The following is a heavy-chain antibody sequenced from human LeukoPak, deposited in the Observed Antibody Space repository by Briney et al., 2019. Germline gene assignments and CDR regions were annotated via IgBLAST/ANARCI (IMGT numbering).Heavy chain of an antibody. CDR1: GFTFSSYW. CDR3: ARVGMTAEHAFDI. Sequence: GGSLRLSCAASGFTFSSYWMSWVRQAPGKGLEWVANIKQDGSEKYYVDSVKGRFTISRDNAKNSLYLQMNSLRAEDTAVYYCARVGMTAEHAFDIWGQGTMVTVSS. V-gene: IGHV3-7*01. J-gene: IGHJ3*02. CDR2: IKQDGSEK. D-gene: IGHD6-13*01.